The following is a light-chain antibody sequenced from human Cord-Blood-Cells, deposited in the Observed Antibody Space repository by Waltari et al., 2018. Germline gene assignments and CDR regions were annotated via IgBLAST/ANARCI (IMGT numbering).Light chain of an antibody. CDR2: GAS. V-gene: IGKV3-20*01. J-gene: IGKJ1*01. CDR3: QQYGSSPT. Sequence: EIVLTQSPGTLSLSPGERATLSCRASQSVSSSYLAWYQQKPGQAPRRLIYGASSRATGIPDRFSGSGAGTDFNLTISRLEAEDFAVYYCQQYGSSPTFGQGTKVEIK. CDR1: QSVSSSY.